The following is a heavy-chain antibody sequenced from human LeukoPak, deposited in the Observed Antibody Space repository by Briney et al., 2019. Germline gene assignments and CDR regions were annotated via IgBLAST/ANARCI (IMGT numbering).Heavy chain of an antibody. V-gene: IGHV1-24*01. J-gene: IGHJ4*02. CDR2: FDPEDGET. CDR1: GYTLTELS. CDR3: ATGYDSSGYYFDY. Sequence: VASVKVSFKVSGYTLTELSMHWVRQAPGKGLEWMGGFDPEDGETIYAQKFQGRVTMTEDTSSDTAYMELSSLRSEDTAVYYCATGYDSSGYYFDYWGQGTLVTVSS. D-gene: IGHD3-22*01.